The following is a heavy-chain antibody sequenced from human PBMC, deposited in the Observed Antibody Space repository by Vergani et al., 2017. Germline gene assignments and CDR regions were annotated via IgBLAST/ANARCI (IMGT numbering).Heavy chain of an antibody. J-gene: IGHJ4*02. CDR3: AGDDCSGGSCYFYPIDY. V-gene: IGHV1-18*01. CDR2: FSAYNGNT. D-gene: IGHD2-15*01. Sequence: QVQLVQSGAEVKKPGASLKVSCKASGYTFTSYGISWVRQAPGQGLEWMGWFSAYNGNTNYAQKLQGRVTMTTDTSTSTAYMELRSLRSDDTAVYYCAGDDCSGGSCYFYPIDYWGQGTLVTVSS. CDR1: GYTFTSYG.